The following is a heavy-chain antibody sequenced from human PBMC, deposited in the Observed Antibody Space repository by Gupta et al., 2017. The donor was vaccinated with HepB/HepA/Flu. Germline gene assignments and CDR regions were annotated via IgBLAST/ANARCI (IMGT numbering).Heavy chain of an antibody. CDR2: ISSRGSTR. Sequence: EVQLVESGGGLVQPGGSLRLSCAASGFTFSDYEVNWVRQAPGKGLGWVSYISSRGSTRYYADSVKGRFSISRYNAKNLVYLQMNSLRADDTGVYYCARVPGGGNYGMDVWGQGTTVTVSS. D-gene: IGHD2-8*02. CDR1: GFTFSDYE. J-gene: IGHJ6*02. V-gene: IGHV3-48*03. CDR3: ARVPGGGNYGMDV.